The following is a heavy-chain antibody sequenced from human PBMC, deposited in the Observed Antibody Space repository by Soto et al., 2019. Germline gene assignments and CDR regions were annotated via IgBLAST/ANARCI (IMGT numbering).Heavy chain of an antibody. CDR1: GFTFSSYG. Sequence: GGSLRLSCAASGFTFSSYGMHWVRQAPGKGLEWVAVISYDGSNKYYADSVKGRFTISRDNSKNTLYLQMGGLRDEDTAVYFCAKHPTVKTKFDYWGQGTLVTVSS. CDR2: ISYDGSNK. J-gene: IGHJ4*02. V-gene: IGHV3-30*18. D-gene: IGHD4-17*01. CDR3: AKHPTVKTKFDY.